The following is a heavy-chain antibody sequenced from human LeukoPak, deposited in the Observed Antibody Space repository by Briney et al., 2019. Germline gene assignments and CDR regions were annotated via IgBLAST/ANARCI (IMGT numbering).Heavy chain of an antibody. J-gene: IGHJ6*02. Sequence: PGESLKISCKGSGYSFTNYWIGWVRQMPGKGLEWMGIIYPGDSHTRYNPSFQGQVTISADKSLSTAYLQWSSLKASDTAMYYCASIVVAAAGRGYYYYGMDVWGQGTTVTVSS. CDR2: IYPGDSHT. V-gene: IGHV5-51*01. D-gene: IGHD6-13*01. CDR3: ASIVVAAAGRGYYYYGMDV. CDR1: GYSFTNYW.